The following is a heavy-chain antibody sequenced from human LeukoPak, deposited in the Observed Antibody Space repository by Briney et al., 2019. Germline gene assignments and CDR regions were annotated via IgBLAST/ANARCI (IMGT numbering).Heavy chain of an antibody. Sequence: ASLKLSCKASGYTFTSYYMHWVRQAPGQGLEWMGIITPSGGSTSYAQKFQGRVTMTTDPSTSTVYIGRRSLRSEDTAVYYCARSIAAADDYWGQGTLVTVSS. CDR2: ITPSGGST. J-gene: IGHJ4*02. CDR3: ARSIAAADDY. V-gene: IGHV1-46*03. CDR1: GYTFTSYY. D-gene: IGHD6-13*01.